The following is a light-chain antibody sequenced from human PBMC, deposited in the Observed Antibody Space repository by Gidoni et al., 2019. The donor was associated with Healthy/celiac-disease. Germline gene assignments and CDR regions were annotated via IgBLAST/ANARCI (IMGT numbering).Light chain of an antibody. CDR1: QSVSSN. Sequence: EIVMTPSPATLSVSPGERATLSCRASQSVSSNLVWYQQKPGQAPRLLIYGASTRATGIPARFSGSGSGTEFTLTISSLQSEDFAVYYCQHYNDWPRTFGQGTRLEIK. V-gene: IGKV3-15*01. CDR2: GAS. J-gene: IGKJ5*01. CDR3: QHYNDWPRT.